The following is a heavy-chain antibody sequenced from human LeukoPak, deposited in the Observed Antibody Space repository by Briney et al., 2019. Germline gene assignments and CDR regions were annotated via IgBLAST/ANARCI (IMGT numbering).Heavy chain of an antibody. CDR2: IYYSGST. CDR3: ARGGRNIAVAGFDY. D-gene: IGHD6-19*01. Sequence: KPSETLSLTCAVYGGSFSGYYWSWIRQPPGKGLEWIGSIYYSGSTYYNPSLKSRVTISVDTSKNQFSLKLSSVTAADTAVYYCARGGRNIAVAGFDYWGQGTLVTVSS. J-gene: IGHJ4*02. V-gene: IGHV4-34*01. CDR1: GGSFSGYY.